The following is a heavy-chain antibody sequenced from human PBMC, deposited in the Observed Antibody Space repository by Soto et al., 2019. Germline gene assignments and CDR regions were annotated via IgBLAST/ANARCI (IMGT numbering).Heavy chain of an antibody. Sequence: EVQLVESGGGLVKPGGSRRLSCVTSGFTLSKAWMSWVRQAPGKGLEWVGRIKSDSDGGTTDYAAPVKGRFTISRDDSKNTVYLQMNSLKTEDTAVYYCTTDAFRFLEWFSYWGQGTLVTVSS. CDR2: IKSDSDGGTT. V-gene: IGHV3-15*01. J-gene: IGHJ4*02. D-gene: IGHD3-3*01. CDR3: TTDAFRFLEWFSY. CDR1: GFTLSKAW.